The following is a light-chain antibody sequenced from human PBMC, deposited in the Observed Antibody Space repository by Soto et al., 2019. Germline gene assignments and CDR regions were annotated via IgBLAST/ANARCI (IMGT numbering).Light chain of an antibody. CDR3: QQTYSTPYT. J-gene: IGKJ2*01. CDR2: AAS. V-gene: IGKV1-39*01. CDR1: QTISNY. Sequence: DIPMTQSPSSLSASVGDRVTITCRASQTISNYLNWYQQKPGKAPKLLIYAASSLQGGVPSRFSGSGSGTDFTLTISSLQPEDFATYYCQQTYSTPYTFGQGTKLEIK.